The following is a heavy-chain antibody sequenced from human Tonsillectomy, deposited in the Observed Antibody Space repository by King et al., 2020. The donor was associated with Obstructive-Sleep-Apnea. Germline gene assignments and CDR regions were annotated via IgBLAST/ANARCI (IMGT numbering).Heavy chain of an antibody. V-gene: IGHV3-72*01. CDR2: SRNKVNSYTT. CDR3: AGRMEEGRIDS. Sequence: VQLVESGGGLVQPGGSLRLSCTVSGFTFSDHYMDWVRQAPGKGLEWVGRSRNKVNSYTTEYAASVKGRFTISRDDSQNSLYLQMDFVGTEDTALYFCAGRMEEGRIDSWGQGTLVTVSS. J-gene: IGHJ4*02. CDR1: GFTFSDHY. D-gene: IGHD3-10*01.